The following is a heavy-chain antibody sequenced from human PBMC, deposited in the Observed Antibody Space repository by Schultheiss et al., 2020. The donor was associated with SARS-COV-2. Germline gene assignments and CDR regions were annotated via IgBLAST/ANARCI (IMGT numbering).Heavy chain of an antibody. CDR3: ARGVEMATNY. D-gene: IGHD5-24*01. J-gene: IGHJ4*02. Sequence: SETLSLTCTVSGGSISSYYWSWIRQPPGKGLEWIGEINHSGSTNYNPSLKSRVTISVDTSKNQFSLKLSSVTAADTAVYYCARGVEMATNYWGQGTLVTVSS. CDR1: GGSISSYY. V-gene: IGHV4-34*01. CDR2: INHSGST.